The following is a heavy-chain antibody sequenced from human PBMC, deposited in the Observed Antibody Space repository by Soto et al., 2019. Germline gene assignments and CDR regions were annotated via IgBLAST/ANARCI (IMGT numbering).Heavy chain of an antibody. Sequence: GSLRLSCAASGFTFSSYEMNWVRQAPGKGLEWASYISSSGSTIYYADSVKGRFTISRDNAKNSLYLQMNSLRAEDTAVYYCARSLVGARFDYWGQGTLVTVSS. D-gene: IGHD1-26*01. J-gene: IGHJ4*02. V-gene: IGHV3-48*03. CDR1: GFTFSSYE. CDR2: ISSSGSTI. CDR3: ARSLVGARFDY.